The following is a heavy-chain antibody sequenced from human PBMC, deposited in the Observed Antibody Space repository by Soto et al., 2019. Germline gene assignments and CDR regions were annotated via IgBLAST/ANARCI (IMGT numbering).Heavy chain of an antibody. Sequence: SETLSLTCTVSGGSISSSNYYWGWIRQPPGKGLEWIGSIYYSGSTNYNPSLKGRVTMSVDTSKNQFSLKLTSVNTADTAIYYCTRGGDPYKTGHWGQGTLVTVSS. CDR3: TRGGDPYKTGH. CDR1: GGSISSSNYY. V-gene: IGHV4-39*07. J-gene: IGHJ4*02. D-gene: IGHD2-21*01. CDR2: IYYSGST.